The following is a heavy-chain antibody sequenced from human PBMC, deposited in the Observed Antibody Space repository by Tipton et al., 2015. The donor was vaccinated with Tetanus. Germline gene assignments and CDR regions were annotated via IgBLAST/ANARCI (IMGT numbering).Heavy chain of an antibody. Sequence: QLVQSGAEVGKPGESLKISCQGSGYNFSHYSIGWVRQLPGRGLEWMGIVDPRDSQVTYGPSFQGQVTISLDKSISTAYLQWSSLKASDSAIYFCARLPKHYSASGSTWGQGTQLTVSS. CDR2: VDPRDSQV. J-gene: IGHJ5*02. CDR1: GYNFSHYS. CDR3: ARLPKHYSASGST. V-gene: IGHV5-51*01. D-gene: IGHD3-10*01.